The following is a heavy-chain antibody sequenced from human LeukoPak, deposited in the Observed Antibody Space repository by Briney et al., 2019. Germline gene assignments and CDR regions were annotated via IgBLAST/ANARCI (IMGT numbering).Heavy chain of an antibody. CDR2: IYYSGST. V-gene: IGHV4-30-4*01. CDR1: GGSISSGDYY. CDR3: ARAVTGNYYDTSGYYYFDY. J-gene: IGHJ4*02. D-gene: IGHD3-22*01. Sequence: PQTLSLTCTVSGGSISSGDYYWSWIRQPPGKGLEWIGYIYYSGSTYYNPSLKSRVTISVDTSKNQFSLNLSSVTAADTAVYYCARAVTGNYYDTSGYYYFDYWGQGTLVTVSS.